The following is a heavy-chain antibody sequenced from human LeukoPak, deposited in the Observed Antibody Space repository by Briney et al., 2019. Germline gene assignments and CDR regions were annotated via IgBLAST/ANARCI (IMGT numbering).Heavy chain of an antibody. Sequence: ASVKVSCKASGYTFTSYYMHWVRQAPGQGLEWMGLINPSGSSTSYAQKFQGRVTITADKSTSTAYMELSSLRSEDTAVYYCARSLFRFLEWSYRSYYYYYMDVWGKGTTVTVSS. V-gene: IGHV1-46*01. CDR3: ARSLFRFLEWSYRSYYYYYMDV. J-gene: IGHJ6*03. CDR1: GYTFTSYY. D-gene: IGHD3-3*01. CDR2: INPSGSST.